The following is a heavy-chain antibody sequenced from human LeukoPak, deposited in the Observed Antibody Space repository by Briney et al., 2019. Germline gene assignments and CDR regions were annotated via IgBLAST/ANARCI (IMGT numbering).Heavy chain of an antibody. CDR1: GFTFSSYE. J-gene: IGHJ1*01. V-gene: IGHV3-48*03. Sequence: GGSLRLSCAASGFTFSSYEMNWVRQAPGKGLEWVSYISSSGSTIYYADSVKGRFTISRDNAKNSLYLQMNSLRAEDTAVYYCAADYYDSSGYLEYFQHWARAPWSPSPQ. CDR2: ISSSGSTI. CDR3: AADYYDSSGYLEYFQH. D-gene: IGHD3-22*01.